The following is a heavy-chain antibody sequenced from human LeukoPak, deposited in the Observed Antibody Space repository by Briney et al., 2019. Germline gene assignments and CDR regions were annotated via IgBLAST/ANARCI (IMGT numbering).Heavy chain of an antibody. CDR3: AKGGQAKAVAGRIDY. J-gene: IGHJ4*02. V-gene: IGHV3-9*01. Sequence: GGSLRLSCAASGFTFDDYAMHWVRQAPGKGLEWVSGISWNSGSIGYADSVKGRFTISRDNAKNSLYLQMNSLRAEDTALYYCAKGGQAKAVAGRIDYWGQGTLVTVSS. CDR2: ISWNSGSI. CDR1: GFTFDDYA. D-gene: IGHD6-19*01.